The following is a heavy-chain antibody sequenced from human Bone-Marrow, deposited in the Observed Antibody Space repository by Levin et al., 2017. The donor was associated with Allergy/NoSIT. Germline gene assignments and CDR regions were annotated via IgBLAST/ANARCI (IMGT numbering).Heavy chain of an antibody. CDR3: ARQSSPGDYLD. CDR2: AYYSGIT. Sequence: SETLSLTCTVSGVSMINNYWNWIRQPPGRGLEWIGFAYYSGITNYNPSLGSRVTISIDPSKTHFPLRLNSVTAADAAYYYWARQSSPGDYLDWGRGTLVTVSP. V-gene: IGHV4-59*08. D-gene: IGHD4-17*01. J-gene: IGHJ4*02. CDR1: GVSMINNY.